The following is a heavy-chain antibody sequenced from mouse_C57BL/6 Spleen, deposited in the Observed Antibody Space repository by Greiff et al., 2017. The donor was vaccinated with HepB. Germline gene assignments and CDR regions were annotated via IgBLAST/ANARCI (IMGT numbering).Heavy chain of an antibody. V-gene: IGHV5-17*01. Sequence: EVQRVESGGGLVKPGGSLKLSCAASGFTFSDYGMHWVRQAPEKGLEWVAYISSGSSTIYYADTVKGRFTISRDNAKNTLFLQMTSLRSEDTAMYYCARPGNRQLSLFAYWGQGTLVTVSA. CDR2: ISSGSSTI. J-gene: IGHJ3*01. D-gene: IGHD3-2*02. CDR3: ARPGNRQLSLFAY. CDR1: GFTFSDYG.